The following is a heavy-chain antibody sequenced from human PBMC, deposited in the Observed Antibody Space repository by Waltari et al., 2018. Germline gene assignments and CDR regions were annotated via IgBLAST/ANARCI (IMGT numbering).Heavy chain of an antibody. CDR1: GFTFSSYA. V-gene: IGHV3-30-3*01. CDR2: ISYDGSNK. CDR3: ARGGTVVVAAPFDP. Sequence: QVQLVESGGGVVQPGRSLRLSCAASGFTFSSYAMHWVRQAPGKGLEWVAVISYDGSNKYYADSVKGRFTISRDNSKNTLYLQMNSLRAEDTAVYYCARGGTVVVAAPFDPWGQGTLVTVSS. J-gene: IGHJ5*02. D-gene: IGHD2-15*01.